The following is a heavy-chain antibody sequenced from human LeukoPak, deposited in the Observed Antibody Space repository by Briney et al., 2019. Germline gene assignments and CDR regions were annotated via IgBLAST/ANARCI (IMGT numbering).Heavy chain of an antibody. V-gene: IGHV3-30*19. CDR2: IEYDGSNK. D-gene: IGHD5-18*01. CDR3: ARPTSSVDTALVSSIGDY. J-gene: IGHJ4*02. CDR1: GFTFTSYG. Sequence: PGGSLKLSCAASGFTFTSYGMHWVRQAPGKGLEWVTFIEYDGSNKYYADSVEGRFTISRDNSNNTLYLQMNSLRAEDTALYYCARPTSSVDTALVSSIGDYWGQGTLVTVSS.